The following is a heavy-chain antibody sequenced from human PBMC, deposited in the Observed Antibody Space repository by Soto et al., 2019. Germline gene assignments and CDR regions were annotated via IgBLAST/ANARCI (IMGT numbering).Heavy chain of an antibody. D-gene: IGHD3-3*01. V-gene: IGHV1-18*04. CDR1: GYTFTSYG. Sequence: GASVEVSCKASGYTFTSYGLCWVRQATGQGLAWMGWISAYNGNTNYAQKLQGRVTMTTDTSTSTAYMELRSLRSGDRAVYYCARDRITILGVVSIGHYYYGMDVWRQGTTDSVSS. CDR2: ISAYNGNT. CDR3: ARDRITILGVVSIGHYYYGMDV. J-gene: IGHJ6*02.